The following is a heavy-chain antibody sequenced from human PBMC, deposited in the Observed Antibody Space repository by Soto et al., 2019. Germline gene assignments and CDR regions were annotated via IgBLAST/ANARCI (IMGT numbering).Heavy chain of an antibody. CDR3: ARKRAVAARPGWFDP. D-gene: IGHD6-19*01. CDR2: ISYDGSNK. Sequence: QVQLVESGGGVVQPGRSLRLSCAASGFTSSSYAMHWVRQAPGKGLEWVAVISYDGSNKYYADSVKGRFTISRDNSKNKLYLQMNSLRAEDTAVYYWARKRAVAARPGWFDPWGQGTLVTVSS. V-gene: IGHV3-30-3*01. CDR1: GFTSSSYA. J-gene: IGHJ5*02.